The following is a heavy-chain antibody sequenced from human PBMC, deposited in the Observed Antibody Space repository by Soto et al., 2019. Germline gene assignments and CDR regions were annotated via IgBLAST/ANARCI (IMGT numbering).Heavy chain of an antibody. CDR1: GYTFTSYG. CDR2: ISAYNGNT. V-gene: IGHV1-18*01. J-gene: IGHJ6*03. CDR3: ASAGGPGDYYYYMDV. Sequence: ASVKVSCKASGYTFTSYGISWVRQAPGQGLEWMGWISAYNGNTNYAQELQGRVTMTTDTSTSTAYMELRSLRSDDTAVYYCASAGGPGDYYYYMDVWGKGTTVTVSS. D-gene: IGHD3-10*01.